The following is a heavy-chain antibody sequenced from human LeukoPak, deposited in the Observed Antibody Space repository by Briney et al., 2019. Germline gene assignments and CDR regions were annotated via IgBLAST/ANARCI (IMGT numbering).Heavy chain of an antibody. Sequence: ASVKVSCKASGGTFSSYTISWVRQAPGQGLEWMGIINPSGGSTSYAQKFQGRVTMTRDTSTSTVYMELSSLRSEDTAVYYCARGKDSSSPRNHDAFDIWGQGTMVTVSS. CDR3: ARGKDSSSPRNHDAFDI. D-gene: IGHD6-13*01. J-gene: IGHJ3*02. V-gene: IGHV1-46*01. CDR1: GGTFSSYT. CDR2: INPSGGST.